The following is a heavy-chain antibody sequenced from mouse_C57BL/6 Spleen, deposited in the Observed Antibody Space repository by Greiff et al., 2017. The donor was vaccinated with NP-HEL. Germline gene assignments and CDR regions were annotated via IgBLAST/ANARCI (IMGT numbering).Heavy chain of an antibody. Sequence: EVKLMESGPELVKPGASVKISCKASGYSFTDYNMNWVKQSNGKSLEWIGVINPNYGTTSYNQKFKGKATLTVDQSSSTAYMQLNSLTSEDSAVYYCARKGYSIHAMDYWGQGTSVTVSS. D-gene: IGHD2-5*01. V-gene: IGHV1-39*01. CDR2: INPNYGTT. J-gene: IGHJ4*01. CDR3: ARKGYSIHAMDY. CDR1: GYSFTDYN.